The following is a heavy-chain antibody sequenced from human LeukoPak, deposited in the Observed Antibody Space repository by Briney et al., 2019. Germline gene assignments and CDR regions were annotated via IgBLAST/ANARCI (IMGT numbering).Heavy chain of an antibody. CDR3: AYSYGYFDWFDP. J-gene: IGHJ5*02. CDR2: INPNSGGT. D-gene: IGHD5-18*01. CDR1: GYTFTGYY. V-gene: IGHV1-2*02. Sequence: ASVKVSCKASGYTFTGYYMHWVRQAPGQGLEWMGWINPNSGGTSYAQKFQGRVTMTRDTSISTAYMELSRLRSDDTAVYYCAYSYGYFDWFDPWGQGTLVTVSS.